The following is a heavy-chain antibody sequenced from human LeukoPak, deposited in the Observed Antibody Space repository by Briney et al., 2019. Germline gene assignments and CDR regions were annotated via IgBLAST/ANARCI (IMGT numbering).Heavy chain of an antibody. CDR1: VGSISSSSYY. D-gene: IGHD4-17*01. CDR2: IYYVGST. CDR3: ARRAVTTHFDY. V-gene: IGHV4-39*01. J-gene: IGHJ4*02. Sequence: SETLSLTCTVSVGSISSSSYYWGWIRQSPGKGLEWIGGIYYVGSTYYNPSLKSRVTISVDTSKNQLSLMLSSVIAADTAVYYCARRAVTTHFDYWGQGTLVTVSS.